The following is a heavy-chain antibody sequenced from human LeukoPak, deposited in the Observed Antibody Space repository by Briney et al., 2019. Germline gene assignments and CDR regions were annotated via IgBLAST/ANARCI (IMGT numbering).Heavy chain of an antibody. Sequence: SETLSLTCTVPGGSISSSTYYWGWIRQPPGKGLEWIGSIYYSGSTYYNPSLKSRVTISVDTSKNQFSLSSVTAADTAVYYCARHSRGPAAGPAFDYWGQGTLVTVSS. CDR1: GGSISSSTYY. V-gene: IGHV4-39*01. J-gene: IGHJ4*02. CDR3: ARHSRGPAAGPAFDY. D-gene: IGHD6-13*01. CDR2: IYYSGST.